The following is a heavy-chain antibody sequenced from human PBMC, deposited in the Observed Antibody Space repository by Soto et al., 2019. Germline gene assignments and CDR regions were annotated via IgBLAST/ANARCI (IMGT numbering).Heavy chain of an antibody. CDR1: GFTFSSYS. D-gene: IGHD3-10*01. J-gene: IGHJ5*02. CDR3: ATDPGTLTWFDP. V-gene: IGHV3-48*02. CDR2: ISSSSSTI. Sequence: EVQLVESGGGLVQPGGSLRLSCAASGFTFSSYSMNWVRQAPGKGLEWVSYISSSSSTIYYADSVKGRFTISRDNAKNSLYMQMTSLRDEDTAVYYCATDPGTLTWFDPWGQGSLITVSS.